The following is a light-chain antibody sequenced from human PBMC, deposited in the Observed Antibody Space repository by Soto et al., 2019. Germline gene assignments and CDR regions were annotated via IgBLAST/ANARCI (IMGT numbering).Light chain of an antibody. CDR3: ENYYRALGT. CDR1: QDIINH. Sequence: DIQMTHSPSSLSASVGDTVTITCRASQDIINHLAWYQQRPGKVPNLLIYGASTLHSGVPSRFRGSGSGTHFSVTISTLQPEDVSTYYCENYYRALGTVGQRTRLDIK. V-gene: IGKV1-27*01. CDR2: GAS. J-gene: IGKJ5*01.